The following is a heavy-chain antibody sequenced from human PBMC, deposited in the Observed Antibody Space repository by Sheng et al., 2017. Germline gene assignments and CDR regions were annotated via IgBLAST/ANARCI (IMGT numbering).Heavy chain of an antibody. CDR3: AKDRARSPSAGRLDY. V-gene: IGHV3-30*02. J-gene: IGHJ4*02. CDR1: GFTFSSYG. CDR2: IRYDGSNK. Sequence: QVQLVESGGGVVQPGGSLRLSCAASGFTFSSYGMHWVRQAPGKGLEWVAFIRYDGSNKYYADSVKGRFTISRDNSKNTLYLQMNSLRAEDTAVYYCAKDRARSPSAGRLDYWGQGTLVTVSS.